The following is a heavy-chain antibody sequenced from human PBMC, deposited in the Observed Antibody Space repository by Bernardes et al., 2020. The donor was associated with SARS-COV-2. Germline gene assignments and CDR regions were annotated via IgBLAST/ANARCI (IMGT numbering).Heavy chain of an antibody. CDR2: MNPHSGNT. J-gene: IGHJ3*02. V-gene: IGHV1-8*01. D-gene: IGHD4-17*01. CDR3: ARQGDYGDAFDI. Sequence: ASLKVFCKASGYTFTTYDINWVRQATGQGLEWMGWMNPHSGNTGYEQKFQGRVTMNRNTSISTAYMELSSLRSEDTAVYYCARQGDYGDAFDIWGQGTMVTVSS. CDR1: GYTFTTYD.